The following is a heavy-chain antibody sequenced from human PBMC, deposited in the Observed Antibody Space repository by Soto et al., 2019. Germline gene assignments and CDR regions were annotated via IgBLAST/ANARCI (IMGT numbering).Heavy chain of an antibody. Sequence: QVQLVQSGAEVKKPGASVKVSCKASGYTFTSYAISWVRQAPGRGLEWMGWISAYNGNTNSAQKLQGRVTMTTDTNTSIAYMELRSRRSDDTAEYYGARDAAAGLKDYWGQGTLVTVSS. V-gene: IGHV1-18*01. CDR1: GYTFTSYA. J-gene: IGHJ4*02. CDR2: ISAYNGNT. CDR3: ARDAAAGLKDY. D-gene: IGHD6-13*01.